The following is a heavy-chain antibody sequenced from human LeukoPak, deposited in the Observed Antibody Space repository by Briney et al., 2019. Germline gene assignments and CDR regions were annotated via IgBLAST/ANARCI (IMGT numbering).Heavy chain of an antibody. CDR2: IDPSDSYT. J-gene: IGHJ4*02. CDR1: GYSFTNYW. V-gene: IGHV5-10-1*01. Sequence: GESLRISCKGSGYSFTNYWISWVRQMPGKGLEWMGSIDPSDSYTNYSPSFQGHVTISADKSISTAYLQWSSLKASDTAMYYCARQAISYYGSGTVHPDWGQGTLVTVSS. CDR3: ARQAISYYGSGTVHPD. D-gene: IGHD3-10*01.